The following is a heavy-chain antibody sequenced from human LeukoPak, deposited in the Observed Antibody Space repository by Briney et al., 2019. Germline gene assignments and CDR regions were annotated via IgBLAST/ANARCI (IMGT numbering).Heavy chain of an antibody. CDR3: AKGPTITMVRGVIISFLGDY. D-gene: IGHD3-10*01. CDR1: GFTFSNYA. J-gene: IGHJ4*02. Sequence: GGSLRLSCAASGFTFSNYAMRWVRQAPGRGLEWVSVISGNSGATYYADSVKGRFTISRDNSKNTLYLQMNSLRAEDTAVYYCAKGPTITMVRGVIISFLGDYWGQGTLVTVSS. CDR2: ISGNSGAT. V-gene: IGHV3-23*01.